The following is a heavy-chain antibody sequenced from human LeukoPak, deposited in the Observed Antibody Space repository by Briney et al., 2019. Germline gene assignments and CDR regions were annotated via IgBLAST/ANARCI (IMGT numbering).Heavy chain of an antibody. V-gene: IGHV4-59*08. J-gene: IGHJ4*02. CDR3: ARHRFGEFDY. Sequence: SEPLSLTCTVSAGSISSYYSSWIRQPQGKVMEWNGYIYYSVSTNYHPSLKSRGAISVDTSKNQFSLKLSSVTAADTAVYYCARHRFGEFDYWGQGTLVTVSS. CDR2: IYYSVST. CDR1: AGSISSYY. D-gene: IGHD3-10*01.